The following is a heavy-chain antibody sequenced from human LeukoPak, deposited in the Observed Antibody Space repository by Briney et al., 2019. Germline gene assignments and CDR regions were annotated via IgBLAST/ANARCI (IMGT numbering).Heavy chain of an antibody. CDR3: ARTVRGVIIDYMDV. V-gene: IGHV4-34*01. Sequence: SETLSLTCAVYGGSFSGYYWSWIRQPPGKGLEWIGEINHSGSTNYNPSLKSRVTISVDTSKNQFSLKLSSVTAADTAVYYCARTVRGVIIDYMDVWGKGTTVTISS. D-gene: IGHD3-10*01. CDR1: GGSFSGYY. J-gene: IGHJ6*03. CDR2: INHSGST.